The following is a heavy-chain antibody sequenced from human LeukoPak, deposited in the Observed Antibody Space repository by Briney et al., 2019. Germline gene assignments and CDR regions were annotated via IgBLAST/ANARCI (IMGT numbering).Heavy chain of an antibody. D-gene: IGHD6-19*01. V-gene: IGHV3-9*01. CDR3: AITLGAVAGGPFDY. CDR2: ISWNSGSI. J-gene: IGHJ4*02. CDR1: GFTFDDYD. Sequence: GRSLRLSCAASGFTFDDYDMDWVRQAPGKGLEWVSGISWNSGSIGYADSVKGRFTISRDNAKNSLYLQMNSLRAEDTALYYCAITLGAVAGGPFDYWGQGTLVTVSS.